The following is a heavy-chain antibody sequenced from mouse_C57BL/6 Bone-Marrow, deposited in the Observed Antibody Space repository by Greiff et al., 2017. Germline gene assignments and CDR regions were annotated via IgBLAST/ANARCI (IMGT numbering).Heavy chain of an antibody. CDR2: IYPGSGSN. D-gene: IGHD1-1*01. V-gene: IGHV1-55*01. CDR3: ARVLYYYGSSYYAMDY. CDR1: GYTFTSYW. Sequence: VQLQQPGAELVKPGASVKMSCKASGYTFTSYWITWVKQRPGQGLAWIGDIYPGSGSNNYNEKFKSKATLTVDTSSSTAYTQLSSLTSEDSAVYYGARVLYYYGSSYYAMDYWGQGTSVTVSS. J-gene: IGHJ4*01.